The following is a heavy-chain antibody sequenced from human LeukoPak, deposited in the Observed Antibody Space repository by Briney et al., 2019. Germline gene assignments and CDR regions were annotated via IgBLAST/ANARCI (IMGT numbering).Heavy chain of an antibody. CDR2: IIPILGIA. J-gene: IGHJ4*02. Sequence: SVKVSCKASGGTFSSYAISWVRQAPGQGLEWMGRIIPILGIANYAQKFQGRVTITADKSTSTAYMELSSPRSEDTAVYYCARDAGYNTRRWDYWGQGTLVTVSS. CDR1: GGTFSSYA. V-gene: IGHV1-69*04. CDR3: ARDAGYNTRRWDY. D-gene: IGHD5-24*01.